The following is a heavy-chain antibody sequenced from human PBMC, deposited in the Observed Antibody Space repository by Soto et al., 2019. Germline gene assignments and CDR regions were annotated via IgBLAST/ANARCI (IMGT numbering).Heavy chain of an antibody. D-gene: IGHD3-16*01. CDR2: ISGSDGNT. CDR3: AKSGAGSAGERYYRYGRDV. J-gene: IGHJ6*02. Sequence: EVQLLESGGDLVQPGGSLRLSCTASGFTFSNYAMNWVRQAPGKGLEWVSGISGSDGNTNYADSVKGRFTISRDNFKNTLQLQMNSLGAEDTAVYYCAKSGAGSAGERYYRYGRDVWGQGTTVTVSS. V-gene: IGHV3-23*01. CDR1: GFTFSNYA.